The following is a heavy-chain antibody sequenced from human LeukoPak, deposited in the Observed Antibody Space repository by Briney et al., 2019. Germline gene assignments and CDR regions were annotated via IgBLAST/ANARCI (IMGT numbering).Heavy chain of an antibody. D-gene: IGHD3-10*01. J-gene: IGHJ4*02. Sequence: QSGGSLRLSCAASGFTFSTYGIHWVRQAPGKGLEWVAFIRYDGSNKYFADSVKGRFTTSRDNSKNTLYLQMNSLRAEDMAVYYCVAGSPPDYWGQGTLVTVSS. CDR3: VAGSPPDY. CDR1: GFTFSTYG. V-gene: IGHV3-30*02. CDR2: IRYDGSNK.